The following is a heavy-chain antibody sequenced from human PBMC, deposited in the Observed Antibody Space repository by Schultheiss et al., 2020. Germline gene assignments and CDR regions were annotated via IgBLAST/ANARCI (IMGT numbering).Heavy chain of an antibody. CDR2: IHHSGST. CDR1: GGSISSGGYY. Sequence: SETLSLTCTVSGGSISSGGYYWSWIRQHPGKGLEWIGEIHHSGSTNYNSSLKTRVTISIDRANNQFSLNLSSVTAADTAVYYCARVPYSLSPLWGQGTLVTVSS. J-gene: IGHJ4*02. CDR3: ARVPYSLSPL. V-gene: IGHV4-39*07. D-gene: IGHD5/OR15-5a*01.